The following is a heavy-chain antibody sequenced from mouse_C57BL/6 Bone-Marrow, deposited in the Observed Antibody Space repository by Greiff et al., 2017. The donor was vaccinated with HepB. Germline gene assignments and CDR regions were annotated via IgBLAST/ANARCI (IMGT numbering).Heavy chain of an antibody. CDR1: GYSITSGYY. V-gene: IGHV3-6*01. CDR3: AREFITTSRGYYFDY. D-gene: IGHD1-1*01. CDR2: ISYDGSN. Sequence: EVKLQESGPGLVKPSQSLSLTCSVTGYSITSGYYWNWIRQFPGNKLEWMGYISYDGSNNYNPSLKNRISITRDTSKNQFFLKLNSVTTEDTATYYCAREFITTSRGYYFDYWGQGTTLTVSS. J-gene: IGHJ2*01.